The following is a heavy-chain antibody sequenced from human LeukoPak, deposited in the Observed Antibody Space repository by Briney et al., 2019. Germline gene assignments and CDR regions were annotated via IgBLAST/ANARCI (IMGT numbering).Heavy chain of an antibody. V-gene: IGHV1-18*01. J-gene: IGHJ3*02. CDR1: GYTFTSYG. D-gene: IGHD3-22*01. CDR2: ISAYNGNT. CDR3: ARDPAMIVVADAFDI. Sequence: GASVKVSCKASGYTFTSYGISWVRQAPGQGLEWMGWISAYNGNTNYAQKLQGRVTMTTDTSTSTAYMELSRLRSDDTAVYYCARDPAMIVVADAFDIWGQGTMVTVSS.